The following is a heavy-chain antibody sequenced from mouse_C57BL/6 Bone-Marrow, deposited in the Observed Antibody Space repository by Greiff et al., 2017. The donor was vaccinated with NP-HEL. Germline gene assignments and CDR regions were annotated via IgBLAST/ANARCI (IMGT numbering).Heavy chain of an antibody. Sequence: DVMLVESGGGLVKPGGSLKLSCAASGFTFSSYAMSWVRQTPEKRLEWVATISDGGSYTYYPDNVKGRFTISRDNAKNNLYLQMSHLKSEDTAMYYCARDRYDSWFAYWGQGTLVTVSA. CDR3: ARDRYDSWFAY. J-gene: IGHJ3*01. CDR1: GFTFSSYA. D-gene: IGHD2-4*01. V-gene: IGHV5-4*01. CDR2: ISDGGSYT.